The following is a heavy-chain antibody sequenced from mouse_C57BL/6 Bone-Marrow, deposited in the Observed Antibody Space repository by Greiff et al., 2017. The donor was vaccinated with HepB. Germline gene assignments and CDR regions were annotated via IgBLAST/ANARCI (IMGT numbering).Heavy chain of an antibody. J-gene: IGHJ3*01. CDR2: ISDGGSYT. CDR1: GFTFSSYA. V-gene: IGHV5-4*01. Sequence: EVKLVESGGGLVKPGGSLKLSCAASGFTFSSYAMSWVRQTPEKRLEWVATISDGGSYTYYPDNVKGRFTISRDNAKNNLYLQMSHLKSEDTAMYYCARDKKYYGSRFAYWGRGTLVTVSA. CDR3: ARDKKYYGSRFAY. D-gene: IGHD1-1*01.